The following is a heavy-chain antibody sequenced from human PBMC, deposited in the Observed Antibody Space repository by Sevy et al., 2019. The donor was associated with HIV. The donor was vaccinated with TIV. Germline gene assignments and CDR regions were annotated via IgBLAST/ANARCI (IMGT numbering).Heavy chain of an antibody. D-gene: IGHD3-10*01. V-gene: IGHV3-11*01. J-gene: IGHJ6*02. CDR3: ARGRGGAIWFGELLRHYYYGMDV. CDR1: GFTFSDYY. Sequence: GGSLRLSCAASGFTFSDYYMSWIRQAPGKGLEWVSYISSSGSTIYYADSVKGRFTISRDNAKNSLYLRMNSLRAEDTAVYYCARGRGGAIWFGELLRHYYYGMDVWGQGTTVNVSS. CDR2: ISSSGSTI.